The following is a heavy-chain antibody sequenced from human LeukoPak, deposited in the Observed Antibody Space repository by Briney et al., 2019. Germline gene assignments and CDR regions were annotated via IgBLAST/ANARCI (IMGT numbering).Heavy chain of an antibody. V-gene: IGHV3-30-3*01. CDR3: ARDQDALTGNGAFDI. Sequence: PGRSLRLSCAGSGVTFSTYAMQWVRQAPGKGLEWVAVTSYDGSNKYYADSVKGRFTISRDNSKNTLYLQMNSLRPEDSAVYYCARDQDALTGNGAFDIWGQGTMVTVSS. CDR2: TSYDGSNK. CDR1: GVTFSTYA. J-gene: IGHJ3*02. D-gene: IGHD3-9*01.